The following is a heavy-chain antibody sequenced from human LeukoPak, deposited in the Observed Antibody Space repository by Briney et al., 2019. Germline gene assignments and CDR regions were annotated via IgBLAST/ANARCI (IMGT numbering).Heavy chain of an antibody. D-gene: IGHD6-19*01. CDR2: IIPILGIA. V-gene: IGHV1-69*04. J-gene: IGHJ4*02. CDR1: GGAFSSYA. Sequence: SVKVSCKASGGAFSSYAISWVRQAPGQGLEWMGRIIPILGIANYAQKFQGRVTITADKSTSTAYMELSSLRSEDTAVYYRARDSIAVAGKVDYWGQGTLVTVSS. CDR3: ARDSIAVAGKVDY.